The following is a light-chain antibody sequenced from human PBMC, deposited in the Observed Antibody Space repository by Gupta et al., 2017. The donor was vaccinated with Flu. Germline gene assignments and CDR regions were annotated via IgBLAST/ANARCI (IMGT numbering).Light chain of an antibody. CDR3: LQSESTPLLT. J-gene: IGKJ3*01. Sequence: SSLSASVGDRVTITCRASQSISNYLNWYQKKPGEAPKLLIYRASSWQSGVPSRFSGSGYGTDFTLTISSRQQEDSASYFCLQSESTPLLTFGHGTKVDIK. CDR2: RAS. CDR1: QSISNY. V-gene: IGKV1-39*01.